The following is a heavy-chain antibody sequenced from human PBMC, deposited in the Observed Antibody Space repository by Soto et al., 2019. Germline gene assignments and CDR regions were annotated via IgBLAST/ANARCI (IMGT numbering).Heavy chain of an antibody. Sequence: SETLSLTCAVSGGSISSDGYSWSWIRQPPGKGLEWIGYIYHSGRAFYNSSLKSRVTMSVDRSKNQISLNLRSVTAADTAVYYCVRDRGYGTLDYWGQGTLVTVS. CDR2: IYHSGRA. D-gene: IGHD5-18*01. CDR3: VRDRGYGTLDY. CDR1: GGSISSDGYS. V-gene: IGHV4-30-2*01. J-gene: IGHJ4*02.